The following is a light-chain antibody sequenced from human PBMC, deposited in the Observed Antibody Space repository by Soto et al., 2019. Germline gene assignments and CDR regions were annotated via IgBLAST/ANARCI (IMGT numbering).Light chain of an antibody. CDR1: ESVDIN. CDR3: QQYNSYPWT. V-gene: IGKV3-15*01. J-gene: IGKJ1*01. Sequence: EIVLTQSPATLSVSPGERVTLSCRASESVDINLAWYQQKPGQAPRLLIYGASTRATDMPGTFSGRGSGTEFTLTISSLQPDDFATYYCQQYNSYPWTFGQGTKVDIK. CDR2: GAS.